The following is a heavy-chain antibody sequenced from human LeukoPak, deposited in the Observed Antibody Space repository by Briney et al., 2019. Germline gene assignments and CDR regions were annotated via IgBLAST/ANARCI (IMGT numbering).Heavy chain of an antibody. D-gene: IGHD1-26*01. CDR2: MNPNSGNT. J-gene: IGHJ6*03. Sequence: GASVKVSCKASGYTFTSYDINWVRQATGQGLEWMGWMNPNSGNTGYAQKFQGRVTITRNTSISTAYMELSSLRSEDTAVYYCARGRVGATYYYYYMDVWGKGTTVTVSS. CDR3: ARGRVGATYYYYYMDV. CDR1: GYTFTSYD. V-gene: IGHV1-8*03.